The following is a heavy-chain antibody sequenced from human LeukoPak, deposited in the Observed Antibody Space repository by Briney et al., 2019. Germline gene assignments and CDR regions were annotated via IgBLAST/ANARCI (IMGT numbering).Heavy chain of an antibody. V-gene: IGHV4-4*08. CDR2: IYSSGST. CDR3: ARGYSGYDEYYFDY. J-gene: IGHJ4*02. CDR1: GFTFSNAW. Sequence: GSLRLSCAASGFTFSNAWMSWVRQAPGKGLEWIGRIYSSGSTNYNPSLKSRVTISLDTSKNQFSLKLSSVTAADTAVYYCARGYSGYDEYYFDYWGQGTLVTVSS. D-gene: IGHD5-12*01.